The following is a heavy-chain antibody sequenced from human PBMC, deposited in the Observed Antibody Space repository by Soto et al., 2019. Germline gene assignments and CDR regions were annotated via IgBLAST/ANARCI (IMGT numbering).Heavy chain of an antibody. CDR2: ISPGSRYP. Sequence: PAGSLGLSCAASGFTFSSYAMSWIRQAPGKGLEWLSYISPGSRYPAYADSVKGRFTISRDNAKRSLYLQMMSLTAEDTAIYYCVRGGGGGLFDPWGQGTMVTVSS. CDR3: VRGGGGGLFDP. V-gene: IGHV3-11*06. J-gene: IGHJ5*02. CDR1: GFTFSSYA. D-gene: IGHD2-15*01.